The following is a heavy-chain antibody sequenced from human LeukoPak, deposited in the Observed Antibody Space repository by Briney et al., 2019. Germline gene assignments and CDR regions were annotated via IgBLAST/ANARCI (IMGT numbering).Heavy chain of an antibody. CDR3: ARNTLGYCSGGSCYAGWFDP. J-gene: IGHJ5*02. CDR1: GYTFTSYY. D-gene: IGHD2-15*01. CDR2: INPIGGST. Sequence: ASVKVSCKASGYTFTSYYMHWVRQAPGQGLEWMGIINPIGGSTSYAQKFQGRVTMTRDTSTSTVYMELSSLRSEDTAVYYCARNTLGYCSGGSCYAGWFDPWGQGTLVTVSS. V-gene: IGHV1-46*01.